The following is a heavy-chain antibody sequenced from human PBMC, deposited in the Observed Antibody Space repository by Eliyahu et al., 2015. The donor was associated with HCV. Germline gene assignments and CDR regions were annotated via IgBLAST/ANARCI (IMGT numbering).Heavy chain of an antibody. D-gene: IGHD2/OR15-2a*01. CDR2: FTHSGDI. CDR3: ARGPKRQLDVEYRYYGMDV. J-gene: IGHJ6*02. Sequence: QVQLHQWGAGLLKPSETLSLTCGVYGGAVSGYDWSWVRQPPGRELEWIGEFTHSGDINYSPSLKSRATISLDTSTRQVSLQLSYVTAADTAVYYCARGPKRQLDVEYRYYGMDVWGQGTTVTVSS. CDR1: GGAVSGYD. V-gene: IGHV4-34*01.